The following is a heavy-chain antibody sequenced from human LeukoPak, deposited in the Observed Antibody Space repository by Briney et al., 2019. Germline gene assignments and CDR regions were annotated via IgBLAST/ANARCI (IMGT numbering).Heavy chain of an antibody. CDR3: ATHDYGDYHY. CDR1: GGSFSGYY. J-gene: IGHJ4*02. Sequence: PETLSLTCAVYGGSFSGYYWSWIRQPPGKGLEWIGEINHSGSTNYNPSLKSRVTISVDTSKNQFSLKLSSVTAADTAVYYCATHDYGDYHYWGQGTLVTVSS. CDR2: INHSGST. D-gene: IGHD4-17*01. V-gene: IGHV4-34*01.